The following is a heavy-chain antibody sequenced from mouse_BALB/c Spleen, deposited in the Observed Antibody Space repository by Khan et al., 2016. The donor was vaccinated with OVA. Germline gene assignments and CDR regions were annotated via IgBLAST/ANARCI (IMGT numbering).Heavy chain of an antibody. CDR3: ARSRDLAGY. Sequence: VQLLESGPGLVAPSQSLSISCTASGYTFTRYGIHWVRQPPGKGLEWLGLIWAGGSITYYWAHMTRLSISTDNSTSLAFLILIRLLTDDAALYYYARSRDLAGYWGQGTTVTVSA. V-gene: IGHV2-9*02. CDR2: IWAGGSI. D-gene: IGHD3-3*01. J-gene: IGHJ2*01. CDR1: GYTFTRYG.